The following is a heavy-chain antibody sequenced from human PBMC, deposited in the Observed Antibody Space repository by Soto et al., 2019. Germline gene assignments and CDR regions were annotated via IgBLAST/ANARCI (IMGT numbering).Heavy chain of an antibody. CDR2: IYYSGST. Sequence: SETLSLTCTVSGGSISSYYWSWIRQPPGKGLEWIGYIYYSGSTNYNPSLKSRVTISVDTSKNQFSLKLSSVTAADTAVYYCARGECERTNDVTYFDYWGQGTLVTVSS. V-gene: IGHV4-59*01. CDR1: GGSISSYY. D-gene: IGHD3-16*01. J-gene: IGHJ4*02. CDR3: ARGECERTNDVTYFDY.